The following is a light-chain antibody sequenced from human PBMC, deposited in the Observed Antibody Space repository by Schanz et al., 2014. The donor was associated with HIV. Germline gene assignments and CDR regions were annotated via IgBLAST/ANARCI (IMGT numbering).Light chain of an antibody. J-gene: IGLJ3*02. V-gene: IGLV1-40*01. CDR3: ATWDDSLDGPV. CDR1: SSNIGTGFD. CDR2: ANT. Sequence: QSVLTQPPSVSGAPGQRVTISCTGTSSNIGTGFDVHWYQLLPGTAPKVLIFANTHRPSGVPDRFSGSKSGTSASLAISGLQADDEAVYYCATWDDSLDGPVFGGGTKLTVL.